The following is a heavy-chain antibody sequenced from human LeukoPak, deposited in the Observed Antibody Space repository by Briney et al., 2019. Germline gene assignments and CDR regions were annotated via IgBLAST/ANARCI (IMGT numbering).Heavy chain of an antibody. CDR1: GFTFSSYA. J-gene: IGHJ5*01. V-gene: IGHV3-23*01. CDR2: ISGSGTNT. CDR3: AKATSPVHSRNWFDS. Sequence: PGGSLRLSCAGSGFTFSSYAMSWVRQAPGKGLEWVSSISGSGTNTDYADSVKGRFTISRDNSKNTVNVQMNSLRAEDTAVYYCAKATSPVHSRNWFDSWGQGTLVTVSS. D-gene: IGHD6-13*01.